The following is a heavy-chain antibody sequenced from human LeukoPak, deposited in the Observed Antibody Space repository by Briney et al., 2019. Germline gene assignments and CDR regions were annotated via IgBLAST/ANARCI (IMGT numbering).Heavy chain of an antibody. Sequence: SETLSLTCTVSGGSISSYYWSWIRQPPGKGLEWIGYIYDSGSTNYNPSLKSRVTISVDSSKNQFSLKLSSVTAADTAVYYCARGVPAAYFDYWGQGTLVTVSS. CDR1: GGSISSYY. V-gene: IGHV4-59*01. D-gene: IGHD2-2*01. CDR3: ARGVPAAYFDY. J-gene: IGHJ4*02. CDR2: IYDSGST.